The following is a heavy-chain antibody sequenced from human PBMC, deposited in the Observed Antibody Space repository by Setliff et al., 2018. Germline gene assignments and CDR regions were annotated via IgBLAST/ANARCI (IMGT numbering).Heavy chain of an antibody. CDR2: IIPIFGTA. D-gene: IGHD6-6*01. Sequence: GASVKVSCKASGGTFRNYGISWVRQAPGQGLDWMGGIIPIFGTANYAQKFQGRVTITTDDSTNTAYMELNSLTSEDTAVYYCVREGVDRRSSTDYRYYMDVWGKGTTVTVSS. CDR3: VREGVDRRSSTDYRYYMDV. V-gene: IGHV1-69*05. CDR1: GGTFRNYG. J-gene: IGHJ6*03.